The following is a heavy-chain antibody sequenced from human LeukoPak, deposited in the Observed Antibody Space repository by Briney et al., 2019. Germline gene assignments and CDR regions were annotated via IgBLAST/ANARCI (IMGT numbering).Heavy chain of an antibody. V-gene: IGHV3-23*01. CDR3: AKGGQDCDFWRFDL. CDR2: ISDTGGRT. D-gene: IGHD3-3*01. CDR1: GFTFSDSA. Sequence: GGSLRLSCAASGFTFSDSAVSWVRHSPGEGLKWVSSISDTGGRTYYAYSVEGRFTIPRNNSRHTVHLQMNSLRAGDTARYYCAKGGQDCDFWRFDLWGQGILVIVSS. J-gene: IGHJ5*02.